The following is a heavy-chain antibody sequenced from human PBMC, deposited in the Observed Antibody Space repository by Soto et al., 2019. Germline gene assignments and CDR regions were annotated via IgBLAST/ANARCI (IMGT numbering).Heavy chain of an antibody. CDR2: ISGSGGST. Sequence: PGGSLRLSCAASGFIFSSYAMSWVRQAPGKGLEWVSAISGSGGSTYYADSVKGRFTISRDNSKNTLYLQMNSLRAEDTAVYYCATLGSTVTTTIDYWGQGTLVTVSS. V-gene: IGHV3-23*01. CDR3: ATLGSTVTTTIDY. D-gene: IGHD4-17*01. CDR1: GFIFSSYA. J-gene: IGHJ4*02.